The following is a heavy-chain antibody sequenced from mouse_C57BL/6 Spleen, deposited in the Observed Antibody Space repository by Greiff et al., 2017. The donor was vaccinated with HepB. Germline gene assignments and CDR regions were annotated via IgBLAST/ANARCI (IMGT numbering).Heavy chain of an antibody. Sequence: QVTLKESGPGILQSSQTLSLTCSFSGFSLSTSGMGVSWIRQPSGKGLEWLAHIYWDDDKRYNPSLKSRLTISKDTSRNQVFLKITSVDTADTATYYCARIYYYGRSWGYYAMDYWGQGTSVTVSS. CDR3: ARIYYYGRSWGYYAMDY. D-gene: IGHD1-1*01. CDR2: IYWDDDK. V-gene: IGHV8-12*01. CDR1: GFSLSTSGMG. J-gene: IGHJ4*01.